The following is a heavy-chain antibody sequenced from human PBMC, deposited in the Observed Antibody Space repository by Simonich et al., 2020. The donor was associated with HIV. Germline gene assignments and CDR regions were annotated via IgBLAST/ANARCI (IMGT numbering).Heavy chain of an antibody. D-gene: IGHD1-26*01. Sequence: QVQLQQWGAGLLKPSETLSLTCAVYGGSFSGYYWNWIRQPPGKGLEWIGEINHRGMTKDNPSLKGRVTIAVDTSKNQFSRKLSSVTAADTAVYYCARAGRGSGSSFYWYFDLWGRGTLVTVSS. CDR3: ARAGRGSGSSFYWYFDL. CDR2: INHRGMT. V-gene: IGHV4-34*01. CDR1: GGSFSGYY. J-gene: IGHJ2*01.